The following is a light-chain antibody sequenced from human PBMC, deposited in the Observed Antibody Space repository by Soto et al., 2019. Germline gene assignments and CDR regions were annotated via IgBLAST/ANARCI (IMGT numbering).Light chain of an antibody. CDR1: SSNIGSNY. Sequence: QSVLTQPPSASGTPGQRVTISCSGSSSNIGSNYVYWYQQLPGTAPKLLIYRNNQRPSGVPDRFSGSKSGTSASLAISGLRSEDEADYYCGSRVFGGGTKLTVL. CDR2: RNN. CDR3: GSRV. J-gene: IGLJ2*01. V-gene: IGLV1-47*01.